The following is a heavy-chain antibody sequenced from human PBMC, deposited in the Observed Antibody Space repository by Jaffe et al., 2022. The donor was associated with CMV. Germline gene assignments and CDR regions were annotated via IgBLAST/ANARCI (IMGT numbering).Heavy chain of an antibody. CDR2: INPNSGGT. D-gene: IGHD6-19*01. J-gene: IGHJ3*02. CDR1: GYTFTGYY. V-gene: IGHV1-2*04. Sequence: QVQLVQSGAEVKKPGASVKVSCKASGYTFTGYYMHWVRQAPGQGLEWMGWINPNSGGTNYAQKFQGWVTMTRDTSISTAYMELSRLRSDDTAVYYCAREGAPRDAVAGTPRHPGLDPRMLFDIWGQGTMVTVSS. CDR3: AREGAPRDAVAGTPRHPGLDPRMLFDI.